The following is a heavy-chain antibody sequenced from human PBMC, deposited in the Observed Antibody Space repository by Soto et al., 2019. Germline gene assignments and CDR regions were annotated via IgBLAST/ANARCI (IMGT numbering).Heavy chain of an antibody. CDR3: ARVQTAQGSLDX. J-gene: IGHJ4*02. CDR1: GFTFSNCG. CDR2: ICYDGSNK. V-gene: IGHV3-33*01. Sequence: GGSLRVSFAASGFTFSNCGMNWVRQATGKGLEWVSVICYDGSNKDYEDSVKRRFTISRDNSKNTLYVQMNSLRAEDTAVYYCARVQTAQGSLDXWGQGIQVTVSX. D-gene: IGHD1-1*01.